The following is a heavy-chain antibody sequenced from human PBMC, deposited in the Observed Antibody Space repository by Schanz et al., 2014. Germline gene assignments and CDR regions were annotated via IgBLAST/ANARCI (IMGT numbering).Heavy chain of an antibody. CDR2: ISDSGDST. Sequence: PGGSLRLSCAASGFTFSDYYMTWIRQAPGKGLEWVSDISDSGDSTHYADSVKGRFTISRDNSNNTVFLQMNSLSAEDTAVYYCAKVAPAATYLDYWGQGSLVTVSS. D-gene: IGHD2-2*01. CDR1: GFTFSDYY. CDR3: AKVAPAATYLDY. V-gene: IGHV3-11*05. J-gene: IGHJ4*02.